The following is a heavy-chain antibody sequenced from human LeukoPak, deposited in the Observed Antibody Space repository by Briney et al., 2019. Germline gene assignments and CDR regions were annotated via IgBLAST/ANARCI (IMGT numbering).Heavy chain of an antibody. J-gene: IGHJ4*02. CDR1: GGSLSSWY. CDR3: APIYGDSSDFDS. D-gene: IGHD4-17*01. Sequence: SETLSLTCAVYGGSLSSWYWGWVRQPPGKGLEWIGEMTHDGRTNYNPSLKSRVSMSVDTSKNQFSLKLSSVAAADTAVYYCAPIYGDSSDFDSWGQGTLVTVSS. CDR2: MTHDGRT. V-gene: IGHV4-34*01.